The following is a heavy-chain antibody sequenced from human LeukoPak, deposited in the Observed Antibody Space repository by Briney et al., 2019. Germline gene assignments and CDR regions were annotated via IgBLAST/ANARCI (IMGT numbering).Heavy chain of an antibody. J-gene: IGHJ4*02. CDR1: GGSISSYY. CDR3: ARDLGYCSSSSCRYFDY. Sequence: SETLSLTCTVSGGSISSYYWSWIRQPPGKGLGWIGYIYYSGSTNYNPSLKSRVTISVDTSKNQFSLKLSSVTAADTAVYYCARDLGYCSSSSCRYFDYWGQGTLVTVSS. CDR2: IYYSGST. D-gene: IGHD2-2*01. V-gene: IGHV4-59*01.